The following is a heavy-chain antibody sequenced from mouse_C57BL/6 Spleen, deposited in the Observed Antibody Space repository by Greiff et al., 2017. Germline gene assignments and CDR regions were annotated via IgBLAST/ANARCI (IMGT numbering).Heavy chain of an antibody. Sequence: EVKLMESGGGLVKPGGSLKLSCAASGFTFTSYAMSWVRQTPEKRLEWVATISAGGSYTYYPDNVKGRFTISRDNAKSYLYLQMSHLKSEDTAMYYCARERTSSGYSYYMDYWGQGTTLTVSS. J-gene: IGHJ2*01. CDR3: ARERTSSGYSYYMDY. D-gene: IGHD3-2*02. V-gene: IGHV5-4*01. CDR2: ISAGGSYT. CDR1: GFTFTSYA.